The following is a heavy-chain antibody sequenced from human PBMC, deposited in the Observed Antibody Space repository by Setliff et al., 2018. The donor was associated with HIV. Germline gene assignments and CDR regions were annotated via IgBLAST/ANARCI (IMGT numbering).Heavy chain of an antibody. CDR2: INPNSGGT. D-gene: IGHD3-10*01. J-gene: IGHJ4*02. Sequence: ASVKVSCKASGYMFSGFHMHWVRQAAGQGLEWMGRINPNSGGTNYAHKFQGRVTMTRDTSISTAYMELSRLRSDDTAVYYCARDWAEDYYGSGSFQYWGQGTLVTVSS. V-gene: IGHV1-2*06. CDR1: GYMFSGFH. CDR3: ARDWAEDYYGSGSFQY.